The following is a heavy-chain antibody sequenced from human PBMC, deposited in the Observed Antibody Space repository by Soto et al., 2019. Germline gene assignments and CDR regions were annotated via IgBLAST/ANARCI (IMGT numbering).Heavy chain of an antibody. J-gene: IGHJ4*02. CDR2: IYHTGST. Sequence: SETLSLTCAVSGGSISSTYWWSWVRQPPGKGLEWIGEIYHTGSTNYNPSLKSRVTISVDKSKNQFSLKLSSVTAADTAFYYCARKGYFDWLYFDYWGLGTLVTVSS. CDR1: GGSISSTYW. V-gene: IGHV4-4*02. D-gene: IGHD3-9*01. CDR3: ARKGYFDWLYFDY.